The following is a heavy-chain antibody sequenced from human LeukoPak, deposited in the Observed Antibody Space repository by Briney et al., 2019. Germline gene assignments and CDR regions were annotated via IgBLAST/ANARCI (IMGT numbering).Heavy chain of an antibody. V-gene: IGHV3-23*01. Sequence: GGSLRLSCAASGFTFSSYGMSWVRQAPGKGLEWVSAISGSGGSTYYADSVKGRFTISRDNSKNTLYLQMNSLRVDDTAVYYCARDIGIVANEGVGDYWGQGTLVTVSS. D-gene: IGHD5-12*01. CDR1: GFTFSSYG. CDR2: ISGSGGST. CDR3: ARDIGIVANEGVGDY. J-gene: IGHJ4*02.